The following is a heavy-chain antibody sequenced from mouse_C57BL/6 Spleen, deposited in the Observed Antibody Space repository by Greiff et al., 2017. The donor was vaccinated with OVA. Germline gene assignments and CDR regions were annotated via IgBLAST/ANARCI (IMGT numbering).Heavy chain of an antibody. CDR1: GYTFTSYW. J-gene: IGHJ4*01. Sequence: QVQLQQPGAELVMPGASVKLSCKASGYTFTSYWMHWVKQRPGQGLEWIGEIDPSDSYTNYNQKFKGKSTLTVDKSSSTAYMQLSSLTSEDSAVYYCARYQATSYAMDYWGQGTSVTVSS. D-gene: IGHD3-2*02. CDR2: IDPSDSYT. V-gene: IGHV1-69*01. CDR3: ARYQATSYAMDY.